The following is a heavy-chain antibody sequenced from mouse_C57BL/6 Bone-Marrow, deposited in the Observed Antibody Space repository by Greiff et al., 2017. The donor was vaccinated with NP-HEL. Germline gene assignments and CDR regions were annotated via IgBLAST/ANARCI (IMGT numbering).Heavy chain of an antibody. Sequence: ESGPGLVKPSQSLSLTCSVTGYSITSGYYWNWIRQFPGNKLEWMGYISYDGSNNYNPSLKNRISITRDTSKNQFFLKLNSVTTEDTATYYCAREGTYGSDYWGQGTTLTVSS. CDR3: AREGTYGSDY. D-gene: IGHD1-1*01. V-gene: IGHV3-6*01. J-gene: IGHJ2*01. CDR1: GYSITSGYY. CDR2: ISYDGSN.